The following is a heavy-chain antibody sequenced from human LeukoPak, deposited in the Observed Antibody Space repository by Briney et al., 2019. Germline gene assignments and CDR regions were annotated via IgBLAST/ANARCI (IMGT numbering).Heavy chain of an antibody. CDR3: ARGLSGPYYYYYMDV. CDR1: GFTSSNYV. Sequence: PGGSLRLSCEASGFTSSNYVMNWVRQAPGKGLEWVSAISGRGGSTYFADFVKGRFTISRDNAKNTLYLQMNSLRAEDTAVYYCARGLSGPYYYYYMDVWGKGTSVTVSS. V-gene: IGHV3-23*01. CDR2: ISGRGGST. J-gene: IGHJ6*03. D-gene: IGHD2-15*01.